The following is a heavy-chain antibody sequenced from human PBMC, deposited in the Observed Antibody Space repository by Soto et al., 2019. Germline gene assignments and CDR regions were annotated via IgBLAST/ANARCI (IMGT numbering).Heavy chain of an antibody. V-gene: IGHV4-59*01. D-gene: IGHD4-17*01. CDR1: GSSISPFY. Sequence: PSETLSLTCTVSGSSISPFYWSWIRQPPGRGLEWIGYIYYTGSTKYNPSLKSRVTLSLGTSRNQLSLKLSSVTAADTAVYFCTRVGGYSGDYQNFDYWGPGTLVTVSS. J-gene: IGHJ4*02. CDR2: IYYTGST. CDR3: TRVGGYSGDYQNFDY.